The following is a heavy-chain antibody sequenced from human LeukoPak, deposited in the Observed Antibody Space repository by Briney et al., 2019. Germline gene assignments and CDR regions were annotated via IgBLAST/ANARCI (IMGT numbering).Heavy chain of an antibody. CDR2: MSGNGAST. J-gene: IGHJ5*02. CDR1: GFTFSTCA. D-gene: IGHD1-26*01. Sequence: EGSLRLSCAASGFTFSTCAMSWVRQAPGKGLEWVSGMSGNGASTYYADSVKGRFTISRDNSKNTLYLQMNSLRAEDTAVYYCAKDREGALTNWFDPWGQGTLVTVSS. CDR3: AKDREGALTNWFDP. V-gene: IGHV3-23*01.